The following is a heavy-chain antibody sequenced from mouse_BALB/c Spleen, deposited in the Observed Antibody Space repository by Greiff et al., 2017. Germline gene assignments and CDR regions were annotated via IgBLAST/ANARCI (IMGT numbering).Heavy chain of an antibody. CDR3: ARGITTATPFAY. CDR1: GFTFSSYA. V-gene: IGHV5-6-5*01. CDR2: ISSGGST. D-gene: IGHD1-2*01. Sequence: DVMLVESGGGLVKPGGSLKLSCAASGFTFSSYAMSWVRQTPEKRLEWVASISSGGSTYYPDSVKGRFTISRDNARNILYLQMSSLRSEDTAMYYCARGITTATPFAYWGQGTLVTVSA. J-gene: IGHJ3*01.